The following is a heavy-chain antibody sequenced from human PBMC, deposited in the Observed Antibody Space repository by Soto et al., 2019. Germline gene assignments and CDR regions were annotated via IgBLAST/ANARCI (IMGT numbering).Heavy chain of an antibody. CDR1: GFTFSSYG. CDR2: IWYDGSNK. Sequence: QVQLVESGGGVVQPGRSLRLSCAASGFTFSSYGMHWVRQAPGKGLEWVAVIWYDGSNKYYADSVKGRFTISRDNSKNPLYLQMNSLRAEDTAVYYCASLRDGYSPLYYWGQGTLVTVSS. CDR3: ASLRDGYSPLYY. D-gene: IGHD5-18*01. V-gene: IGHV3-33*01. J-gene: IGHJ4*02.